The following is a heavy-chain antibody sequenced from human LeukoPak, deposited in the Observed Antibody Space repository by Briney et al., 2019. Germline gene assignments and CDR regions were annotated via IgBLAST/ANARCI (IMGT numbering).Heavy chain of an antibody. V-gene: IGHV1-3*01. CDR2: INAGNGNT. Sequence: ASVKVSCKASGYTFTSYAMHWVRQAPGQRVEWMGWINAGNGNTKYSQKFQGRVTITRDTSASTAYMELSSLRSEDTAVYYCARAPITMVRGAYEGRSYGMDVWGKGTTVTVSS. J-gene: IGHJ6*04. CDR3: ARAPITMVRGAYEGRSYGMDV. D-gene: IGHD3-10*01. CDR1: GYTFTSYA.